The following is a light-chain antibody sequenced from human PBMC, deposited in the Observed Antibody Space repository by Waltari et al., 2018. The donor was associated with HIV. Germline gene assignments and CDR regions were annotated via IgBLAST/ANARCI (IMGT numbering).Light chain of an antibody. Sequence: QAGLTQPPSVSTGLRQTATLTCTGNSDNVGNQGATWLQQHQGHPPKLLFYRDNSRPSGISERFSASRSGNTASLTITGLQPEDEVDYFCSAWDRSLSAVVFGGGTTLIVL. CDR1: SDNVGNQG. CDR2: RDN. V-gene: IGLV10-54*04. CDR3: SAWDRSLSAVV. J-gene: IGLJ2*01.